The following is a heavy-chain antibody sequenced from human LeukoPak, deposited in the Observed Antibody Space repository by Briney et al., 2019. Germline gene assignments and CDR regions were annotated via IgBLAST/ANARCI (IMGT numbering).Heavy chain of an antibody. Sequence: GASVKVSCKASGYTFTSYGISWVRQAPGQGLEWMGGIIPIFGTANYAQKFQGRITITADESTSTAYMELSSLRSEDTAVYYCASMRYSSKDWDYWGQGTLVTVSS. D-gene: IGHD6-13*01. CDR2: IIPIFGTA. CDR3: ASMRYSSKDWDY. J-gene: IGHJ4*02. CDR1: GYTFTSYG. V-gene: IGHV1-69*13.